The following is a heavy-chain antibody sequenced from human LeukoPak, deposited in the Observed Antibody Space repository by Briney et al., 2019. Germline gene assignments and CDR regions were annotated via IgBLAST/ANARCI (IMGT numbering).Heavy chain of an antibody. CDR2: IYYSGST. J-gene: IGHJ4*02. Sequence: SETLSLTCTVSGGSISSYYWTWIRQPPGKGLEWIGYIYYSGSTNYNPSLKSRVTISVDTSKNQFSLKLSSVTAADTAVYYCARVREMATSYFDYWGQGTLVTVSS. CDR1: GGSISSYY. V-gene: IGHV4-59*01. D-gene: IGHD5-24*01. CDR3: ARVREMATSYFDY.